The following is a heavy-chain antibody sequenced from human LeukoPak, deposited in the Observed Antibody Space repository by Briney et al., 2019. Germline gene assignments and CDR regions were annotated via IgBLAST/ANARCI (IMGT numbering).Heavy chain of an antibody. V-gene: IGHV3-30-3*01. Sequence: GRSLRLSCAASGFTFSSYAMHWVRQAPGKGLEWVAVISYDGSNKYYADSVKGRFTISRDNSKNTLYLQMNSLRAEDTAVYYCARDGSHTWRGAFDIWGQGTMVTVSS. CDR3: ARDGSHTWRGAFDI. CDR2: ISYDGSNK. CDR1: GFTFSSYA. J-gene: IGHJ3*02. D-gene: IGHD2-2*03.